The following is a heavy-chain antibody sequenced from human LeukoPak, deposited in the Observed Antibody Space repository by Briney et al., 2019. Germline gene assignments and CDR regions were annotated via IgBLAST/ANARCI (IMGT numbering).Heavy chain of an antibody. CDR2: IKQDGSEK. CDR3: ARDRAFGGVIGAFDI. D-gene: IGHD3-16*01. J-gene: IGHJ3*02. CDR1: GFTFSSYW. Sequence: GWSLRLSCAASGFTFSSYWMSWVRQAPGKGLEWVANIKQDGSEKYYVDSVKGRFTISRDNAKNSLYLQMNSLRAEDTAVYYCARDRAFGGVIGAFDIWGQGTMVTVSS. V-gene: IGHV3-7*01.